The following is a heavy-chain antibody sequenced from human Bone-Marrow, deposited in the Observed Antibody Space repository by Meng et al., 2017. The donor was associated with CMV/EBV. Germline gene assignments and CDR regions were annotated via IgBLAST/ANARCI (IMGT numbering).Heavy chain of an antibody. CDR2: INSDGSST. J-gene: IGHJ4*02. V-gene: IGHV3-74*01. Sequence: GGSLRLSCAASGFTFSRYWMHWVRQAPGKGLVWVSRINSDGSSTSYADSVKGRFTISRDNAKNTLYLQMNSLRAEDTAVYYCARTRAKWLRFWTVDYFDYWGQGTLVTVSS. D-gene: IGHD5-12*01. CDR1: GFTFSRYW. CDR3: ARTRAKWLRFWTVDYFDY.